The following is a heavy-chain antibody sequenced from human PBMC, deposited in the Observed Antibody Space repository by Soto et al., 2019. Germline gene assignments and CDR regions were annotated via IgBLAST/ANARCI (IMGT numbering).Heavy chain of an antibody. D-gene: IGHD2-2*02. J-gene: IGHJ4*02. CDR2: IYYSGST. CDR3: ARGYCSSTSCYTHYFDY. CDR1: GGSISSYY. Sequence: SETLSLTCTVSGGSISSYYWSWIRQPPGKGLEWIGYIYYSGSTNYNPSLKSRVTISVDTSKNQFSLKLSSVTAADTAVYYCARGYCSSTSCYTHYFDYWGQGTLVTVSS. V-gene: IGHV4-59*01.